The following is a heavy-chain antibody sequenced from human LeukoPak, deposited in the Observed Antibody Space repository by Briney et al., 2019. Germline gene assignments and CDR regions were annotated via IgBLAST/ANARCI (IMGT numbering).Heavy chain of an antibody. J-gene: IGHJ4*02. V-gene: IGHV4-61*02. CDR1: GGSISSGSYY. CDR2: IYTSGST. CDR3: ARENHDIQIDY. D-gene: IGHD1-14*01. Sequence: PSETLSLTCTVSGGSISSGSYYWSWIRQPAGKGLEWIGRIYTSGSTNYNPSLKSRVTISVDTSKNQFSLKLSSVTAADTAVYYCARENHDIQIDYWGQGTLVTVSS.